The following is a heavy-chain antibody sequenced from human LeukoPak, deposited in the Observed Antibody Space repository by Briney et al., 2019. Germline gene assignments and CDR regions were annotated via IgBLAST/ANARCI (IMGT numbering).Heavy chain of an antibody. D-gene: IGHD1-7*01. Sequence: ASVKVSCKVSGYTLTELSMHWVRQAPGKGLEWMGGFDPEDGETIYAQKLQGRVTMTTDTSTSTAYMELRSLRSDDTAVYYCARDGRPGTTSWFDPWGQGTLVTVSS. J-gene: IGHJ5*02. CDR1: GYTLTELS. CDR2: FDPEDGET. CDR3: ARDGRPGTTSWFDP. V-gene: IGHV1-24*01.